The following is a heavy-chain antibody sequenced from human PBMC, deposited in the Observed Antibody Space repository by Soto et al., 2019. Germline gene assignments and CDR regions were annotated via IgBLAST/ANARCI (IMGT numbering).Heavy chain of an antibody. CDR2: IIPILGIA. Sequence: QVQLVQSGAEVKKPGSSVKVSCKASGGTFSSYTISWVRQAPGQGLEWMGRIIPILGIANYAQKFQGRVTINADKSTSTAYMGLSSLRSEDTAVYYCARGHSQVDYWGQGTLVTVSS. D-gene: IGHD4-4*01. CDR1: GGTFSSYT. V-gene: IGHV1-69*02. J-gene: IGHJ4*02. CDR3: ARGHSQVDY.